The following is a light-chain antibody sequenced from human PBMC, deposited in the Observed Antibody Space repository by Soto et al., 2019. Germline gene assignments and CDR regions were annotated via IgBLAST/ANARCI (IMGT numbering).Light chain of an antibody. CDR1: QNIGNL. J-gene: IGKJ2*01. CDR3: QEGYITLMFT. V-gene: IGKV1-39*01. CDR2: GAS. Sequence: DIQMTQSPPSLSASVGDRVTITCRASQNIGNLVNWYQQRPGEAPRLLIYGASTLKSGVPSRFSGSGSGTHFTLTISSLLLEDFATYYWQEGYITLMFTFGQGTKVDIK.